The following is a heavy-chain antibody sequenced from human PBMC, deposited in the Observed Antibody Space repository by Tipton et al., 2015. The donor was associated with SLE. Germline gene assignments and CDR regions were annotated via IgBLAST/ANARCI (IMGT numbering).Heavy chain of an antibody. CDR1: GGSISSYY. Sequence: TLSLTCTVSGGSISSYYWSWIRQHPGKGLEWIGEINHSGSTNYNPSLKSRVTISVDTSKNQFSLKLSSVTAADTAVYYCARGIAVAGPFDYWGQGTLVTVSS. V-gene: IGHV4-34*01. CDR2: INHSGST. J-gene: IGHJ4*02. CDR3: ARGIAVAGPFDY. D-gene: IGHD6-19*01.